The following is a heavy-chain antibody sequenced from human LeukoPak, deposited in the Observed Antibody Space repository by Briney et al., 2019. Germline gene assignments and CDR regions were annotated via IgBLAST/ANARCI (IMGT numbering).Heavy chain of an antibody. V-gene: IGHV1-2*02. Sequence: ASVKVSCKASGYTFTGYYMHWVRQAPGQGLEWMGWINPNSGGTNYAQKFQGRVTMTRDTSISTAYIELSRLRSDDTAVYYCARVVKYYDSSGYIYDYWGQGTLVTVSS. CDR1: GYTFTGYY. J-gene: IGHJ4*02. CDR3: ARVVKYYDSSGYIYDY. CDR2: INPNSGGT. D-gene: IGHD3-22*01.